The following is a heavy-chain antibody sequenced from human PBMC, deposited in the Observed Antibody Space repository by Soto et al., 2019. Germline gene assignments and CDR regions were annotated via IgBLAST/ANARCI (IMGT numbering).Heavy chain of an antibody. CDR2: INPSGGST. Sequence: GASVKVSCKASGYTFTSYYMHWVRQAPGQGLEWMGIINPSGGSTSYAQKFQGRVTMTRDTSTSTVYMELSSLRSEDTAVYYCARGAYVGGYSDFWSGYYEPYGMDVWGQGTTVTVSS. D-gene: IGHD3-3*01. CDR1: GYTFTSYY. J-gene: IGHJ6*02. V-gene: IGHV1-46*01. CDR3: ARGAYVGGYSDFWSGYYEPYGMDV.